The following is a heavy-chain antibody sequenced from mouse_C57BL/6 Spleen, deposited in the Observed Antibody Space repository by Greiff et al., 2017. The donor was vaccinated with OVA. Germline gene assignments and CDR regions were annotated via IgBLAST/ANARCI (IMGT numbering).Heavy chain of an antibody. CDR2: IDPNSGGT. D-gene: IGHD1-1*01. Sequence: QVQLQQPGAELVKPGASVKLSCKASGYTFTSYWMHWVKQRPGRGLEWIGRIDPNSGGTKYNEKLKSKATLTVDKPSSTAYMQLSSLTSEDSAVYYCARSTTVVEGPYYAMDYWGQGTSVTVSS. V-gene: IGHV1-72*01. J-gene: IGHJ4*01. CDR3: ARSTTVVEGPYYAMDY. CDR1: GYTFTSYW.